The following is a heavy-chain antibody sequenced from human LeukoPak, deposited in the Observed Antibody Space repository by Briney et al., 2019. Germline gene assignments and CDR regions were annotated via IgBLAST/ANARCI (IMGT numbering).Heavy chain of an antibody. CDR2: IYTSGST. Sequence: SETLSPTRTVSGGSISSGSYYWSWIRQPAGKGLEWIGRIYTSGSTNYNPSLKTRVTISVDTSKNQFSLKLSSVTAADTAVYYCARDRDAFDIWGQGTMVTVSS. V-gene: IGHV4-61*02. CDR1: GGSISSGSYY. J-gene: IGHJ3*02. CDR3: ARDRDAFDI.